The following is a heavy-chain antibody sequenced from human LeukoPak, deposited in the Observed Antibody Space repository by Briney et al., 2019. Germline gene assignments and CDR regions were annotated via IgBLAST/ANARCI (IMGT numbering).Heavy chain of an antibody. Sequence: PGGSLRLSCAVSGFTFSSYSMNWVRQAPGKGLEWVSFISSSSSTIYYADSAKGRFTISRDNAKNSLYLQMNSLRAEDTAVYYCARDRGGSYSAIDYWGQGTLVTVSS. CDR1: GFTFSSYS. CDR3: ARDRGGSYSAIDY. V-gene: IGHV3-48*04. D-gene: IGHD1-26*01. CDR2: ISSSSSTI. J-gene: IGHJ4*02.